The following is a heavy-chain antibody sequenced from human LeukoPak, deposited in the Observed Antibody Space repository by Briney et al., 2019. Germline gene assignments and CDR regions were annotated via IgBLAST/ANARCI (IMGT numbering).Heavy chain of an antibody. Sequence: GASVKVSCKASGYTFTSYGISWVRQAPGQGLEWMGWISAYNGNTNYAQKLQGRVTMTTDTSTSTAYMELRSLRSDDTAVYYCARVSREYYDSSGYSGSLGYWGQGTLVTVSS. CDR2: ISAYNGNT. V-gene: IGHV1-18*01. D-gene: IGHD3-22*01. CDR1: GYTFTSYG. J-gene: IGHJ4*02. CDR3: ARVSREYYDSSGYSGSLGY.